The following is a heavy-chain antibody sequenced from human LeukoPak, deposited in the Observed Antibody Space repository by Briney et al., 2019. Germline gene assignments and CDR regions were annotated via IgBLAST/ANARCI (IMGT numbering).Heavy chain of an antibody. CDR2: ISAYNGNT. CDR1: GYTFTSYG. CDR3: ARVDYSSSWSPVCYYFDY. J-gene: IGHJ4*02. V-gene: IGHV1-18*01. D-gene: IGHD6-13*01. Sequence: ASVKVSCKASGYTFTSYGISWVRQAPGQGLEWMGWISAYNGNTNYAQKLQGRVTMTTDTSTSTAYMELGSLRSDDTAVFYCARVDYSSSWSPVCYYFDYWGGGTLANVSS.